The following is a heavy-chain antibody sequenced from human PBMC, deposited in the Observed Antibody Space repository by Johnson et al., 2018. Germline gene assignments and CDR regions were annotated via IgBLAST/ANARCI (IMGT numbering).Heavy chain of an antibody. CDR2: ISWNRGSI. CDR1: GFTFDDYA. V-gene: IGHV3-9*01. D-gene: IGHD2-8*01. Sequence: EVQLVETGGGLVQPGRSLRLSCAASGFTFDDYAMHWVRQAPGKGLEWVSGISWNRGSIGYAESVKGRFTISRDNAKNSLYLQMNSRRAEDTALYYCAKVYYYYGMDVWGQGTTVTVSS. J-gene: IGHJ6*02. CDR3: AKVYYYYGMDV.